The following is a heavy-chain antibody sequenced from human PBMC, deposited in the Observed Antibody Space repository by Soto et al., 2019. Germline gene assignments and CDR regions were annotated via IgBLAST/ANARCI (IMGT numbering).Heavy chain of an antibody. Sequence: EVQLVESGGGLIQPGGSLRLSCAASGFTVSSNYMSWVRQAPGKGLEWVSVIYSGGSTYYADSVKGRFTISRDNSKNKLYLQMNSLRAEDTAVYYCARGELGAVAGPDDAFDIWGQGTMVTVSS. CDR1: GFTVSSNY. CDR2: IYSGGST. V-gene: IGHV3-53*01. D-gene: IGHD6-19*01. CDR3: ARGELGAVAGPDDAFDI. J-gene: IGHJ3*02.